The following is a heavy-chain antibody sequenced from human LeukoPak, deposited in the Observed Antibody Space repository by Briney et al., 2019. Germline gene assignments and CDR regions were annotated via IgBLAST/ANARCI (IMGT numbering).Heavy chain of an antibody. CDR2: IYYSGST. CDR3: ASSLVYSAYDYRVPVAGPEFDY. J-gene: IGHJ4*02. V-gene: IGHV4-61*01. CDR1: GGSISSYTYY. D-gene: IGHD5-12*01. Sequence: SETLSLTCAVSGGSISSYTYYWSWIRQPPGKGLEWIGYIYYSGSTNYNPSLKSRVTISVDTSKNQFSLKLSSVTAADTAVYYCASSLVYSAYDYRVPVAGPEFDYWGQGTLVTVSS.